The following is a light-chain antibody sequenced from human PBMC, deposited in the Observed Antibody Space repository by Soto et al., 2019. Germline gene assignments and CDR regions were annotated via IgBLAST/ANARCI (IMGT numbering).Light chain of an antibody. V-gene: IGKV3-15*01. Sequence: EIVMTQSPATLSVSPGERATLSCRASQSVSSNLAWYQQKPGQAPRLLIYGASTRATGIPARSSGSGSGTEFTLTISSLQSEDFAVYHCQQYNNWPGTFGQGTKVEIK. CDR1: QSVSSN. J-gene: IGKJ1*01. CDR3: QQYNNWPGT. CDR2: GAS.